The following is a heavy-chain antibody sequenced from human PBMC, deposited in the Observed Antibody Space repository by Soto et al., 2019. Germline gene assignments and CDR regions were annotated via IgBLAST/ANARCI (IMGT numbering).Heavy chain of an antibody. CDR3: AKDRVTATYYYYGMDV. D-gene: IGHD2-15*01. J-gene: IGHJ6*02. CDR1: GFTFSSYS. Sequence: GGSLRLSCAASGFTFSSYSMNWVRQAPGKGLEWVAVISYDGSNKYYADSVKGRFTISRDNSKNTLYLQMNSLRAEDTALYYCAKDRVTATYYYYGMDVWGQGTTVTVS. V-gene: IGHV3-30*18. CDR2: ISYDGSNK.